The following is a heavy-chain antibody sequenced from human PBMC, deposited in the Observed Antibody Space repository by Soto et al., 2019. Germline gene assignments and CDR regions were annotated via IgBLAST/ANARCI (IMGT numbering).Heavy chain of an antibody. D-gene: IGHD3-10*01. V-gene: IGHV1-8*01. Sequence: VASVKVSFKASGNTFTSYDINWVRQATGHGLEWMGWINPNSGNIGYAQKFQGRVTMTRDTAIRTAYMEVSRLRSDDTAVYYCARGRASGSYYLLDYWGQGTLVTVSS. CDR2: INPNSGNI. J-gene: IGHJ4*02. CDR1: GNTFTSYD. CDR3: ARGRASGSYYLLDY.